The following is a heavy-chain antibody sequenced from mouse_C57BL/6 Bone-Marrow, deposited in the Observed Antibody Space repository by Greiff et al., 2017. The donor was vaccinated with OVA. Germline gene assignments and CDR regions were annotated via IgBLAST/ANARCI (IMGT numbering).Heavy chain of an antibody. CDR1: GYAFSSSW. J-gene: IGHJ4*01. Sequence: QVQLQQSGPELVKPGASVKISCKASGYAFSSSWMNWVKQRPGKGLEWIGRIYPGDGDTNYNGKFKGKATLTADKSSSTAYMQLSSLTSEDSAVCFCELLWLRREAMDYWGQGTSVTVSS. CDR3: ELLWLRREAMDY. CDR2: IYPGDGDT. D-gene: IGHD2-2*01. V-gene: IGHV1-82*01.